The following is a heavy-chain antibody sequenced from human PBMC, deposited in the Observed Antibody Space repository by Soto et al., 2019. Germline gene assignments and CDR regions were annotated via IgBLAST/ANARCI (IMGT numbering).Heavy chain of an antibody. CDR1: GYTFTSYG. J-gene: IGHJ3*02. Sequence: ASVKVSCKASGYTFTSYGISWVRQAPGQGLEWMGWISAYNGNTNYAQKLQGRVTMTTDTSTSTAYMELRSLRSDDTAVYYCARPRDYYDSSGYYSCAFDIWGQGTMVTVSS. V-gene: IGHV1-18*04. CDR2: ISAYNGNT. CDR3: ARPRDYYDSSGYYSCAFDI. D-gene: IGHD3-22*01.